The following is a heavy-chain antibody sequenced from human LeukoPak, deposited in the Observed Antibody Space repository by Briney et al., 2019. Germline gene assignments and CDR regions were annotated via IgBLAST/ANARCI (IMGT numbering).Heavy chain of an antibody. J-gene: IGHJ4*02. CDR2: ISYDGSRI. V-gene: IGHV3-30-3*01. CDR1: GFTFSTYT. D-gene: IGHD5-18*01. CDR3: ARDLPGYNYGYALDY. Sequence: QPGGSLRLSCVASGFTFSTYTMHWVRQAPGKGLEWVALISYDGSRIHYADSVKGRFIISRDNSKNTLFLQVNSLRAEDTAVYYCARDLPGYNYGYALDYWGQGTLVTVSS.